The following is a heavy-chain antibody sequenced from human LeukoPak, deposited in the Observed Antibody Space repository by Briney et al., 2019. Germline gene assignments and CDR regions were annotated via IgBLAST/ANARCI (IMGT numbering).Heavy chain of an antibody. Sequence: PVEVSCKASGGTFSSYAISGVRQAPGQGLEWMGGIIPIFGTANYAQKFQGRVTITADESTSTAYMELSSLRSEDTAVYYCARVFGSTTETFDICGQRTMLTVPS. CDR3: ARVFGSTTETFDI. CDR1: GGTFSSYA. J-gene: IGHJ3*02. CDR2: IIPIFGTA. D-gene: IGHD4-17*01. V-gene: IGHV1-69*13.